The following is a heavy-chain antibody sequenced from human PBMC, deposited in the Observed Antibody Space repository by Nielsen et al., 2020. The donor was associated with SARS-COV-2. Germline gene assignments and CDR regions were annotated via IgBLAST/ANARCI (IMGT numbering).Heavy chain of an antibody. Sequence: GESLKISCAASGFTFSSYSMNWVRQAPGKGLEWVSSISSSSSYIYYADSVKGRFTISRDNAKNSLYLQMNSLRAEDTAVYYCARLRLYTSGSYYRGVYFDYWGQGTLVTVSS. CDR1: GFTFSSYS. J-gene: IGHJ4*02. D-gene: IGHD1-26*01. CDR3: ARLRLYTSGSYYRGVYFDY. CDR2: ISSSSSYI. V-gene: IGHV3-21*01.